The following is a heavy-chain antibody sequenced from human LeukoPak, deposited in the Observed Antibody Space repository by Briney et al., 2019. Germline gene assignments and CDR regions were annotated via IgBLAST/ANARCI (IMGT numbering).Heavy chain of an antibody. Sequence: GGSLRLSCAASGFTFSTYEMNWVRQAPGKGLEWVSYISGSGRTIYYADSVKGRFTISRDNVKNSLYLQMNSLRTEDTAVYYCASSTAIGYWGQGTLVTVSS. CDR3: ASSTAIGY. V-gene: IGHV3-48*03. CDR1: GFTFSTYE. CDR2: ISGSGRTI. J-gene: IGHJ4*02.